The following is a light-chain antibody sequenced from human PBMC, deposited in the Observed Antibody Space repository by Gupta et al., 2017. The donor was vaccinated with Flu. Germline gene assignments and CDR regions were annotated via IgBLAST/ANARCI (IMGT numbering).Light chain of an antibody. CDR3: MQALQTPG. CDR2: LGY. CDR1: QSLLHSNGYNY. Sequence: IVMTQSPLSLPVTPGEPASISCRSSQSLLHSNGYNYLDWYLQKPGQSPQLLIYLGYNRASGVPDRFSGSGSGTDFTLKISRVEAEDVGVYYCMQALQTPGFGQGTKLEIK. J-gene: IGKJ2*03. V-gene: IGKV2-28*01.